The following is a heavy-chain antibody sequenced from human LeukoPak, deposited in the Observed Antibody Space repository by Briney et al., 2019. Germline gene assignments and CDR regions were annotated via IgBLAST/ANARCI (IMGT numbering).Heavy chain of an antibody. CDR1: GGSIYGFY. V-gene: IGHV4-59*01. D-gene: IGHD5-18*01. CDR3: ARGYGRQTNSGMDV. Sequence: PSETLSLTCTVSGGSIYGFYWSWIRQSPKKGLEWIGYVYFSGSTNYNPSLESRVTISIDTSKNQFSLKLGSVTTADTAVYYCARGYGRQTNSGMDVWGKGTTVTVSA. CDR2: VYFSGST. J-gene: IGHJ6*04.